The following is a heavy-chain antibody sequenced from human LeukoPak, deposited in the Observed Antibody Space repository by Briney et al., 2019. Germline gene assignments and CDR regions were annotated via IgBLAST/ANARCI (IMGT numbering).Heavy chain of an antibody. CDR3: ATPTYDSSGYYYMAFDY. V-gene: IGHV1-24*01. CDR2: FDPEDGET. CDR1: GYTLTELS. J-gene: IGHJ4*02. Sequence: GASVKASCKVSGYTLTELSMHWVRQAPGKGLEWMGGFDPEDGETIYAQKFQGRVTMTEDTSTDTAYMELSSLRSEDTAVYYCATPTYDSSGYYYMAFDYWGQGTLVTVSS. D-gene: IGHD3-22*01.